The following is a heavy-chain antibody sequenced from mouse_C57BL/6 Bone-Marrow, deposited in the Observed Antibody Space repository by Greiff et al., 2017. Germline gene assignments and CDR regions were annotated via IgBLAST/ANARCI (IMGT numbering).Heavy chain of an antibody. Sequence: VKLVESGPGLVAPSQSLSITCTVSGFSLTSYAISWVRQPPGKGLEWLGVIWTGGGINYNSALKSRLSISKDNSKSQVFLKMNSLQTDDTARYDCARNGAVVGDFDYWGQGTTLTVSS. CDR1: GFSLTSYA. CDR3: ARNGAVVGDFDY. D-gene: IGHD1-1*01. V-gene: IGHV2-9-1*01. CDR2: IWTGGGI. J-gene: IGHJ2*01.